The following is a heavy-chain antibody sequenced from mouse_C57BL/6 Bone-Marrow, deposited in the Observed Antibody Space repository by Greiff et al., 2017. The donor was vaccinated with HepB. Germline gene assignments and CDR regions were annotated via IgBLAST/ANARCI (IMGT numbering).Heavy chain of an antibody. CDR3: AREVPYYYGSSYWYFDV. Sequence: QVQLQQPGAELVKPGASVKMSCKASGYTFTSYWMHWVKQRPGQGLEWIGVIDPSDSYTNYNQKFKGKATLTVDTSSSTAYMQLSSLTSEDSAVYYCAREVPYYYGSSYWYFDVWGTGTTVTVSS. J-gene: IGHJ1*03. CDR1: GYTFTSYW. CDR2: IDPSDSYT. V-gene: IGHV1-59*01. D-gene: IGHD1-1*01.